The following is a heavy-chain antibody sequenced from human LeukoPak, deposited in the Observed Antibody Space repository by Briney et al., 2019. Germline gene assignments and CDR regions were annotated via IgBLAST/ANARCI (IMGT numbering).Heavy chain of an antibody. V-gene: IGHV4-34*01. CDR1: GGSFSDYY. Sequence: PSETLSLTCAVYGGSFSDYYWSWIRQPPGKGLEWVGEINHSGSTNYNPSLKSRVTISVDTSKNQFSLKLSSVTAADTAVYYCARGLGGSNSIYFDYWGQGPLVTVSS. J-gene: IGHJ4*02. D-gene: IGHD4-23*01. CDR2: INHSGST. CDR3: ARGLGGSNSIYFDY.